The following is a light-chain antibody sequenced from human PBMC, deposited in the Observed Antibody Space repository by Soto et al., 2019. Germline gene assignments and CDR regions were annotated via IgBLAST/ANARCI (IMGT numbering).Light chain of an antibody. J-gene: IGKJ1*01. Sequence: DIQMTQSPSSLSASVGDRVTITCRASQGIRNDLGWYEQKPGKAPKRLISAASSLQSGFPSSFSCSASGTKFTLSLSSLQPQDIATYNYLQHNSYPPTFGRGTKVEIK. CDR3: LQHNSYPPT. CDR1: QGIRND. V-gene: IGKV1-17*01. CDR2: AAS.